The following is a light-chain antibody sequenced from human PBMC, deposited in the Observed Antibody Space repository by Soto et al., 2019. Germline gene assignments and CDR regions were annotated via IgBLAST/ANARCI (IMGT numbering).Light chain of an antibody. CDR2: DVS. CDR1: SSDVGGYNY. J-gene: IGLJ3*02. Sequence: QSALTQPASVSGSPGQSITISCTGTSSDVGGYNYVSWYQQHPGKAPKLMIYDVSNRPSGVSNRFSGSKSGNTASLTISGLQAEEEADYYCSSHTSIWVFGGGTQLTVL. CDR3: SSHTSIWV. V-gene: IGLV2-14*01.